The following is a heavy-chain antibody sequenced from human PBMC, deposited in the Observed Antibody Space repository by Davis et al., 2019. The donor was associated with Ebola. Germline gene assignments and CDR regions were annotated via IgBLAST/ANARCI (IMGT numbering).Heavy chain of an antibody. Sequence: PGGSLRLSCAASGFTSSSYAMTWVRQAPGKGLEWVSAISGSGGSTYYADSVKGRFTISRDNSKNTLYLQMNSLRAEDTAVYYCAKGGLWGHGMDVWGQGTTVTVSS. CDR1: GFTSSSYA. J-gene: IGHJ6*02. CDR2: ISGSGGST. D-gene: IGHD4/OR15-4a*01. V-gene: IGHV3-23*01. CDR3: AKGGLWGHGMDV.